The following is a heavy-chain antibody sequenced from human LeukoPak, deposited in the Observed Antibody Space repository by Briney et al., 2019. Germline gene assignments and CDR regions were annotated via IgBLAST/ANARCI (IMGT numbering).Heavy chain of an antibody. V-gene: IGHV1-69*04. J-gene: IGHJ4*02. Sequence: SVKVSCKASGGTFSSYAISWVRQAPGQGLEWMGRIIPILGIANYAQKFQGRVTMTRDTSTSTVNMELSSLRSEDTAVYYCARPLTGYYFDYWGQGTLVTVSS. D-gene: IGHD7-27*01. CDR2: IIPILGIA. CDR3: ARPLTGYYFDY. CDR1: GGTFSSYA.